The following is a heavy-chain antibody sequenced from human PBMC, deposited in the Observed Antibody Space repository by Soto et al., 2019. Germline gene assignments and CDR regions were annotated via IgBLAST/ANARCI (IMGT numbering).Heavy chain of an antibody. CDR3: ARGGTGYTSSSPHFFDY. CDR2: ISAYNGNT. V-gene: IGHV1-18*01. CDR1: GYTFINYG. D-gene: IGHD6-6*01. J-gene: IGHJ4*02. Sequence: QVQLVQSGAEVKTPGASVRVSCTASGYTFINYGITWVRQAPGQGLEWMGWISAYNGNTNYEDNFQDTITMPTDSSTSTVSMEVRNLRSDDTAVYYCARGGTGYTSSSPHFFDYWGQGSLVTVSS.